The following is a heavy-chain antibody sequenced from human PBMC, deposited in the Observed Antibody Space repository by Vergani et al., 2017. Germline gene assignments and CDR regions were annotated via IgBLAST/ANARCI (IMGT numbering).Heavy chain of an antibody. Sequence: VQLLESGGGLVQPGGSLRLSCAASGFTFSSYGMHLVLQAPGKGLEWVAFIRYDGSNKYYADSVKGRFTISRDNSKNTLYLQMNSLRAEDTAVYYCAKDRDWDSTQTTDYWGQGTLVTVSS. CDR3: AKDRDWDSTQTTDY. CDR1: GFTFSSYG. D-gene: IGHD3/OR15-3a*01. J-gene: IGHJ4*02. CDR2: IRYDGSNK. V-gene: IGHV3-30*02.